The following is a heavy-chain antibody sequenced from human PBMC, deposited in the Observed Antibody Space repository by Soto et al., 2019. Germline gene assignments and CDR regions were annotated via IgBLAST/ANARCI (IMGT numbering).Heavy chain of an antibody. J-gene: IGHJ5*02. CDR1: PGSINCPRHS. CDR3: ARARYYDWCFDL. V-gene: IGHV4-30-2*06. CDR2: SYHSGSS. D-gene: IGHD3-9*01. Sequence: PSAALALTSTVSPGSINCPRHSCVGVLHSPGKGVEWIGYSYHSGSSYYNPSLQSRVTISVDRSKAQVYLTLTSVTAADTAVYFCARARYYDWCFDLWGLG.